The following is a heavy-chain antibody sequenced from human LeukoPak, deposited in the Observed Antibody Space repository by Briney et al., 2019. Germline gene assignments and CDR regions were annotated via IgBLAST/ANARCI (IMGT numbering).Heavy chain of an antibody. CDR3: AKDPALSIAVAGNSDY. D-gene: IGHD6-19*01. V-gene: IGHV3-21*01. J-gene: IGHJ4*02. CDR2: ISSSSSYI. CDR1: GFTFSSYS. Sequence: PGGSLRLSCAASGFTFSSYSMNWVRQAPGKGLEWVSSISSSSSYIYYADSVKGRFTISRDNAKNSLYLQMNSLRAEDTAVYYCAKDPALSIAVAGNSDYWGQGTLVTVSS.